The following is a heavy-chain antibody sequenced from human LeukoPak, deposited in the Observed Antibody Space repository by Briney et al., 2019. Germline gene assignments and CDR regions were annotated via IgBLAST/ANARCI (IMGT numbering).Heavy chain of an antibody. Sequence: GGSLRLSCAASGFTFSSYGIHWFRQAPGKGLEWVAFIRYDGSYRYYVDSVKGRFTISRDNSKNTLYLQMNSLRAEDTAVYYCARNYYDSSDYWGQGTLVTVS. CDR3: ARNYYDSSDY. CDR1: GFTFSSYG. D-gene: IGHD3-22*01. J-gene: IGHJ4*02. CDR2: IRYDGSYR. V-gene: IGHV3-30*02.